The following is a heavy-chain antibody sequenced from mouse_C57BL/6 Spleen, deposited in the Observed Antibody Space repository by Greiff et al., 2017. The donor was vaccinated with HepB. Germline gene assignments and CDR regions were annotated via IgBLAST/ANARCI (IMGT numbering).Heavy chain of an antibody. CDR3: AGGSSYDWYFDV. J-gene: IGHJ1*03. V-gene: IGHV1-4*01. D-gene: IGHD1-1*01. CDR1: GYTFTSYT. Sequence: VQLQQSGAELARPGASVKMSCKASGYTFTSYTMHWVKQRPGQGLEWIGYINPSSGYTKYNQKFKDKATLTADKSSSTAYMQLSSLTSEDSAVYYCAGGSSYDWYFDVGGTGTTVTVSS. CDR2: INPSSGYT.